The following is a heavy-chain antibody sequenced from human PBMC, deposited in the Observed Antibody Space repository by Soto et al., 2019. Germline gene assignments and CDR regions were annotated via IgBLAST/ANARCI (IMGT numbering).Heavy chain of an antibody. CDR3: AKRSNSKVVWSRAAFDG. Sequence: EVQLLDSGGGLVQPGESLRLSCVASGFTFSNYAMNWVRQAPGKGLEWLSVISGSDGATKYADSVKGRFTISRDNSKNTLYLQMNGLTVEDTAMYYCAKRSNSKVVWSRAAFDGWGQGTLVIVAS. CDR1: GFTFSNYA. J-gene: IGHJ4*02. D-gene: IGHD6-25*01. V-gene: IGHV3-23*01. CDR2: ISGSDGAT.